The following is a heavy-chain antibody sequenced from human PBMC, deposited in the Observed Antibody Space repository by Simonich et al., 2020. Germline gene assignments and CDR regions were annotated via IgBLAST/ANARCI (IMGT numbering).Heavy chain of an antibody. CDR1: GGSISSSRYY. Sequence: QLQLQESGPGLVKPSETLSLTCTVSGGSISSSRYYWGWIRQPPVKGLGWIGSIYYSGSTYYNPSLKSRVTISVDTSKNQFSLKLSSVTAADTAVYYCARRPRLTNFADAFDIWGQGTMVTVSS. CDR3: ARRPRLTNFADAFDI. J-gene: IGHJ3*02. D-gene: IGHD4-4*01. V-gene: IGHV4-39*01. CDR2: IYYSGST.